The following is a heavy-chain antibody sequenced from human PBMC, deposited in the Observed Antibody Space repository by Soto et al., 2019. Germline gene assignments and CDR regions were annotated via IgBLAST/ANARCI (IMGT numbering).Heavy chain of an antibody. CDR1: GGSISSGDYY. Sequence: LCGGSISSGDYYWSWIRQPPGKGLEWIGYIYYSGSTYYNPSLKSRVTISVDTSKNQFSLKLSSVTAADTAVHYCARGKGIFGVVTAGYYFDYWGQGTLVTVSS. J-gene: IGHJ4*02. CDR2: IYYSGST. D-gene: IGHD3-3*01. CDR3: ARGKGIFGVVTAGYYFDY. V-gene: IGHV4-30-4*01.